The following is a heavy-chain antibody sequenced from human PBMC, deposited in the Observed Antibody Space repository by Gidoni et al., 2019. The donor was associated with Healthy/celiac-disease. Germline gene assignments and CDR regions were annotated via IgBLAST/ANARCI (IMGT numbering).Heavy chain of an antibody. CDR1: GYSFTSSW. CDR2: IDPSDSDT. CDR3: ARHTPYYYYYMYV. J-gene: IGHJ6*03. V-gene: IGHV5-10-1*03. Sequence: EVQLVQSGADVKQSGESLRISCKGSGYSFTSSWISWVRQMPGKGLEWMGRIDPSDSDTNYSPSFQGHVTISADKSISTAYLQWSSLKASDTAMYYCARHTPYYYYYMYVWGKGTTVTVSS.